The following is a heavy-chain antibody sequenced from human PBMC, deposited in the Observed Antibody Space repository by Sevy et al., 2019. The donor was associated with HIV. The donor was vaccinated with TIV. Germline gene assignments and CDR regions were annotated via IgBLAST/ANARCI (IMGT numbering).Heavy chain of an antibody. CDR3: AGSCINGVCS. CDR2: IRSKTNSYAT. J-gene: IGHJ4*02. Sequence: GGSLRLSCAASGFTFSVSAMHWVRQASGKGLEWVGRIRSKTNSYATAYATSLEGRFRISRDDSKNTTYLQMNSLNTEDTAVYYCAGSCINGVCSWGQGTQVTVSS. V-gene: IGHV3-73*01. CDR1: GFTFSVSA. D-gene: IGHD2-8*01.